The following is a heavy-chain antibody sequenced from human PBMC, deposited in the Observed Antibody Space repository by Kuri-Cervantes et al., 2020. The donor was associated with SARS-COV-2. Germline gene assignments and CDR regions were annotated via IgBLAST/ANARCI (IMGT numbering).Heavy chain of an antibody. D-gene: IGHD2-2*01. J-gene: IGHJ3*02. CDR1: GFTFSFDD. CDR2: IGPVGDT. CDR3: VRVGTAESWGAFDI. V-gene: IGHV3-13*01. Sequence: GGSLRLSCAASGFTFSFDDMRWVRQATGKGLEWVSAIGPVGDTYYAGSVKGRFTTSRENAKNSLNLQMNSLGAEDTAVYYCVRVGTAESWGAFDIWGQGTMVTVSS.